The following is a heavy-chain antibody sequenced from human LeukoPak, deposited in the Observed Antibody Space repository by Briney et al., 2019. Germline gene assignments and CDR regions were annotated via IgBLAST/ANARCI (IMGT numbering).Heavy chain of an antibody. D-gene: IGHD2-2*01. V-gene: IGHV1-2*02. CDR2: INPNSGDT. Sequence: ASVKVSCKASGYSFTDYYLHWVRQAPGQGFEWMGWINPNSGDTNYAQKFQGRVTMTRDTSISTAHMEMSRLRSDDTAVYYCARANFLYCSSTTCLFDYWGQGTLVTVSS. CDR3: ARANFLYCSSTTCLFDY. J-gene: IGHJ4*02. CDR1: GYSFTDYY.